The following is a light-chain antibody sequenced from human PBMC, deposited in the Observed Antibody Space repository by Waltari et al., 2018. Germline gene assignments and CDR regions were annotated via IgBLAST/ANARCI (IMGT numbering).Light chain of an antibody. J-gene: IGLJ2*01. CDR1: SDDVGRYKF. CDR2: DVT. V-gene: IGLV2-14*03. CDR3: SSHTTSSTLV. Sequence: QSALTQPASVSGSPGQPITISCTGSSDDVGRYKFVSWYQQHPGKVPKLLIFDVTDRPSGVSDRFSGSKSGNTASLTISGLQPEDEADYYCSSHTTSSTLVFGGGTRVTVL.